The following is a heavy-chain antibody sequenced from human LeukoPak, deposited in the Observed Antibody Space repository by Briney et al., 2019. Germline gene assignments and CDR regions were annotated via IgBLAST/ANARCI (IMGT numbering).Heavy chain of an antibody. CDR2: VIHSGST. Sequence: PSETLSLTCAVYGESFSGYYWSWIRQPPGKGLEWIGEVIHSGSTNYNPSLKSRVTISVDTSKNQFSLKLSSVTAADTAVYYCARPGDSSGYLYYWGQGTLVTVSS. D-gene: IGHD3-22*01. CDR1: GESFSGYY. V-gene: IGHV4-34*12. J-gene: IGHJ4*02. CDR3: ARPGDSSGYLYY.